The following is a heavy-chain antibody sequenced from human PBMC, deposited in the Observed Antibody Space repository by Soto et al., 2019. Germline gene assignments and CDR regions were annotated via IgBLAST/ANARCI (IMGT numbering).Heavy chain of an antibody. CDR3: ARESGDWPLNWFDP. CDR2: ITSDGKSK. J-gene: IGHJ5*02. V-gene: IGHV3-74*01. Sequence: PGESLRLSCAASGFNFSNHWMHWVRQRPAEGLVWVSRITSDGKSKAYAESVKGRFAISRDNAKNTLYLQMNGLTAEDTAVYYCARESGDWPLNWFDPWGQGTLVTVSS. CDR1: GFNFSNHW. D-gene: IGHD2-21*02.